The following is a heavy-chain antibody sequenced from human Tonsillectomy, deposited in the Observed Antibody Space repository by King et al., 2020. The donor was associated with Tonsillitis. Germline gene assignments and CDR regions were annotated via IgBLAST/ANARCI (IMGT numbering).Heavy chain of an antibody. CDR1: GGTFTTYA. Sequence: QLVQSGAEVKKPGSSVKVSCKVSGGTFTTYAINWVRQAPGQGLEWMGDIIPIFVRANYAQNFQGRVTITADESTSTAYMELNRLRSEDTAVYYCARDLDGMDVWGQGTTVTVSS. CDR2: IIPIFVRA. V-gene: IGHV1-69*12. CDR3: ARDLDGMDV. J-gene: IGHJ6*02.